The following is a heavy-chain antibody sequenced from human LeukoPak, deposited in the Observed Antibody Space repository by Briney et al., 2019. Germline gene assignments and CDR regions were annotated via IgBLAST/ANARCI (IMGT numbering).Heavy chain of an antibody. V-gene: IGHV3-15*01. CDR2: IKSKTDGGTT. CDR1: GFTFTNAW. Sequence: PGGSLRLSCAASGFTFTNAWMIWVRQAPGKGLEWVGRIKSKTDGGTTDFAAPVKGRFTISRDDSKNTLYLQVNSLKTEDTAVYYCTTGPYGDFYFDCWGQGTLVTVSS. CDR3: TTGPYGDFYFDC. D-gene: IGHD4-17*01. J-gene: IGHJ4*02.